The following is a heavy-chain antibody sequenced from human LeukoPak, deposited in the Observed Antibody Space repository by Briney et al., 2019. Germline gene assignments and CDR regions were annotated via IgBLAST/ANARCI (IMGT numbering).Heavy chain of an antibody. V-gene: IGHV3-23*01. CDR1: GFTFTSDA. Sequence: WWSLRLSWAAPGFTFTSDAMSWVRQAPGEGLEWVSTISGSNGNTHYADSVKGRFTISRDNSKNTLYLQMNSLRAEDTAVYYCVRESPVAAVGRSWFDPWGQGTLVTVSS. D-gene: IGHD6-13*01. J-gene: IGHJ5*02. CDR3: VRESPVAAVGRSWFDP. CDR2: ISGSNGNT.